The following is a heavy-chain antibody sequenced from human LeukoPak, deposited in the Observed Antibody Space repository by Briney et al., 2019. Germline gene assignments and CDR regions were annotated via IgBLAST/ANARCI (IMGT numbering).Heavy chain of an antibody. D-gene: IGHD5-24*01. V-gene: IGHV1-3*01. CDR3: AMSVEMPPIPSFDY. CDR2: VSAANNP. J-gene: IGHJ4*02. Sequence: ASVKVSCKTSGYIFTPHHIHWMRQAPGQGLELLGWVSAANNPEYSQKFPGRVVITRDASATTSYLELNSPRSEDTAVYYCAMSVEMPPIPSFDYWGQGTLVTVSS. CDR1: GYIFTPHH.